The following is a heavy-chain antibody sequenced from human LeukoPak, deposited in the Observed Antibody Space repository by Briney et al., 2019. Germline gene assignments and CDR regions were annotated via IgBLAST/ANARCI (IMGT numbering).Heavy chain of an antibody. CDR3: ARQVGGYSYVHFDY. D-gene: IGHD5-18*01. CDR1: EYSFPNYC. V-gene: IGHV5-51*01. J-gene: IGHJ4*02. Sequence: GESLKISCKHSEYSFPNYCIGWVRQMPGKGLEWMGIIYPDDSDTRYSPSFQGQVTISADRSISTAYLQWSSLKASDTAMYYCARQVGGYSYVHFDYWGQGTLVTVSS. CDR2: IYPDDSDT.